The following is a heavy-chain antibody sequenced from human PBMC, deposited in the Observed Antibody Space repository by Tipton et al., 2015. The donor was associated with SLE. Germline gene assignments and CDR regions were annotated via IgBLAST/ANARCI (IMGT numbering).Heavy chain of an antibody. CDR3: ARVDSTDWWSDP. Sequence: TLSLTCTVSGGSINNYYWSWIRQPPGQGLQWIGHIDYTGSTHYNPSLKTRVTISEDTSTNQFSLRLSSVTAADTAVYYCARVDSTDWWSDPWGQGTLVTVSS. V-gene: IGHV4-59*01. J-gene: IGHJ5*02. CDR1: GGSINNYY. D-gene: IGHD2-2*01. CDR2: IDYTGST.